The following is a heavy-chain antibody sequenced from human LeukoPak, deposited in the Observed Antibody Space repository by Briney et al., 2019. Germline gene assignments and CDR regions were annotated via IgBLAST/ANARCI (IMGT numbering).Heavy chain of an antibody. V-gene: IGHV4-39*01. CDR3: VSRNKIPPAFNYYDS. CDR2: FYYGGST. D-gene: IGHD2-2*02. Sequence: SETLSLTCSVSGDSLSSSTFYGGWIRQPPGKGLEWIGSFYYGGSTYYNPSLKSRVNISVDTSRTQFSLKLSSMTAADTAVYYCVSRNKIPPAFNYYDSWGQGTLVTVSS. CDR1: GDSLSSSTFY. J-gene: IGHJ4*02.